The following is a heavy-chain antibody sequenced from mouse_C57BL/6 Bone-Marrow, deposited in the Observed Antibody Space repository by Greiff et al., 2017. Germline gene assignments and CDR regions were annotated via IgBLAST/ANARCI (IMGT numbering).Heavy chain of an antibody. CDR1: GFTFSSYG. V-gene: IGHV5-6*02. Sequence: EVMLVESGGDLVKPGGSLKLSCAASGFTFSSYGMSWVRQTPDKRLAWVATISSGGSYTYYPDSVKGRFTISRDNAKNTLYLQMSSLKSEDTAMYYCARHHPITTVVARPFAYWGQGTLVTVSA. D-gene: IGHD1-1*01. J-gene: IGHJ3*01. CDR2: ISSGGSYT. CDR3: ARHHPITTVVARPFAY.